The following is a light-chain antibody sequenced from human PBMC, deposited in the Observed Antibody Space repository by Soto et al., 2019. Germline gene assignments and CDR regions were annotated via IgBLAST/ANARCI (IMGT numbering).Light chain of an antibody. V-gene: IGKV1-5*01. CDR3: QQYHSYPWT. CDR2: DVS. J-gene: IGKJ1*01. CDR1: QSISSW. Sequence: DIQMTQSPSTLSASVGDRVTITCRASQSISSWLAWYQQKPGKAPKLLIYDVSTLESGVPSRLSGSGSGTEFTLTISSLQPDDFTTYYCQQYHSYPWTFGQGTKVDIK.